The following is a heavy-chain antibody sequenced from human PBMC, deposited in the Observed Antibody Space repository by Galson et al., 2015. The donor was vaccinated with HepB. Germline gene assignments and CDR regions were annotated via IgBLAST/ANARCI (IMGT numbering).Heavy chain of an antibody. D-gene: IGHD5-24*01. CDR3: ARGGRWLQRPDAFDI. Sequence: SLRLSCAASGFTFSDYYMSWIRQAPGRGLEWVSSISSSSSYIYYADSVKGRFTISRNNAKNSLYLQMNSLRAEDTAVYYCARGGRWLQRPDAFDIWGQGTMVTVSS. CDR2: ISSSSSYI. J-gene: IGHJ3*02. V-gene: IGHV3-11*06. CDR1: GFTFSDYY.